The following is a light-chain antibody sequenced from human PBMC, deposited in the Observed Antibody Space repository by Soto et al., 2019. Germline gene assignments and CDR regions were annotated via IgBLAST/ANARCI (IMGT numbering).Light chain of an antibody. V-gene: IGLV2-8*01. J-gene: IGLJ3*02. CDR2: EVN. CDR1: SSDVGGYNY. CDR3: SSYAGNNILV. Sequence: QSVLTQPPSASGSPGQSVTISCTGTSSDVGGYNYVAWYQQHPGNAPKLMIYEVNKRPSGVPDRFSGSKSGNTASLTVSGLQAEDEADYYCSSYAGNNILVFGGGTKLTVL.